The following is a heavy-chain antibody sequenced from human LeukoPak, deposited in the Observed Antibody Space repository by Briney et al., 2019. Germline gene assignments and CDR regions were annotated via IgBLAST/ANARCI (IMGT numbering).Heavy chain of an antibody. CDR3: AKERGYSDY. CDR2: ISGSGGST. CDR1: GFTFNGAW. V-gene: IGHV3-23*01. J-gene: IGHJ4*02. Sequence: GGSLRLSCAASGFTFNGAWMSWVRQAPGKGLEWVSAISGSGGSTYYADSVKGRFTISRDNSKNTLYLQMNSLRAEDTAVYYCAKERGYSDYWGQGTLVTVSS. D-gene: IGHD5-18*01.